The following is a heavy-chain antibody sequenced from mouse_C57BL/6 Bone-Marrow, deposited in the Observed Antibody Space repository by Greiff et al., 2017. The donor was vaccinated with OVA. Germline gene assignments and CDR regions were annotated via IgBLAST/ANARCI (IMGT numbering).Heavy chain of an antibody. CDR2: ISNGGGST. D-gene: IGHD1-1*01. J-gene: IGHJ3*01. Sequence: EVKVVESGGGLVQPGGSLKLSCAASGFTFSDYYMYWVRQTPEKRLEWVAYISNGGGSTYYPDTVKGRFTISRDNAKNTLYLQMSRLKSEDTAMYYCARRGDYGSSSAWFAYWGQGTLVTVSA. CDR3: ARRGDYGSSSAWFAY. CDR1: GFTFSDYY. V-gene: IGHV5-12*01.